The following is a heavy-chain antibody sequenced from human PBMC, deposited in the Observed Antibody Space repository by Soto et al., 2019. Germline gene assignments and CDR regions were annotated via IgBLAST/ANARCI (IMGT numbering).Heavy chain of an antibody. Sequence: GASVEVSCKASGYTFTSCYMHWVRQAPGQGLEWMGIINPSGGSTSYAQKFQGRVTMTRDTSTSTVYMELSSLRSEDTAVYYCARMASGMATINFFDYWGQGTLVTVSS. CDR2: INPSGGST. D-gene: IGHD5-12*01. CDR3: ARMASGMATINFFDY. CDR1: GYTFTSCY. V-gene: IGHV1-46*01. J-gene: IGHJ4*02.